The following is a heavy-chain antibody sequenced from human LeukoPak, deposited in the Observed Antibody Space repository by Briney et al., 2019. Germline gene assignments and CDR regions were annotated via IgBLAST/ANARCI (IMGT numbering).Heavy chain of an antibody. Sequence: GGSLRLSCAASGFTFSDYYMSWIRQAPGKGLEWVSYISSSASTVYYADSLKGRFTISRDNGKKSLYLQMNSLRAEDTVVYYCARREFLLDYSKGAFDIWGQGTMVTVSS. V-gene: IGHV3-11*01. D-gene: IGHD3-9*01. J-gene: IGHJ3*02. CDR2: ISSSASTV. CDR1: GFTFSDYY. CDR3: ARREFLLDYSKGAFDI.